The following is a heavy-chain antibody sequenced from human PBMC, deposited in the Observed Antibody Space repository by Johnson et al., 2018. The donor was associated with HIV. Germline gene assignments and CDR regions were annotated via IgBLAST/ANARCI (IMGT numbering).Heavy chain of an antibody. CDR2: ISYDGSNK. CDR3: ARAYSYGAFDI. Sequence: QVQLVESGGGVVQPGRSLRLSCAASGFTFSIYAMYWVRQAPGKGLEWVAVISYDGSNKYYADSVKGRFTISRDNSKNTLFLQMNSLRAEDTAVYYCARAYSYGAFDIWGQGTMVTVSS. D-gene: IGHD5-18*01. J-gene: IGHJ3*02. V-gene: IGHV3-30-3*01. CDR1: GFTFSIYA.